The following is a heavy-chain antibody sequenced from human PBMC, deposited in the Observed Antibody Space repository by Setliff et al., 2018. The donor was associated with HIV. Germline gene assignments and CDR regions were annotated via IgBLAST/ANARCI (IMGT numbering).Heavy chain of an antibody. V-gene: IGHV1-18*01. J-gene: IGHJ5*01. Sequence: ASVKVSCKASGYTFTRYDVTWVRQAPGQGLEWMGRINPNSGGTNYAQKFQGRVTITRDTSARTVYMELSSLKSEDTAVYYCARVRCSGANCFNWFDFWGQGTPVTVSS. CDR3: ARVRCSGANCFNWFDF. D-gene: IGHD2-15*01. CDR1: GYTFTRYD. CDR2: INPNSGGT.